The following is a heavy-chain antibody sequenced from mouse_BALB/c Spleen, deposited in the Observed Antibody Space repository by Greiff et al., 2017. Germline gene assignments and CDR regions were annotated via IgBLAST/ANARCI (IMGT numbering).Heavy chain of an antibody. CDR1: GYSITSDYA. CDR3: ASGYYGSSYVFAY. J-gene: IGHJ3*01. CDR2: ISYSGST. V-gene: IGHV3-2*02. Sequence: EVQLQQSGPGLVKPSQSLSLTCTVTGYSITSDYAWNWIRQFPGNQLEWMGYISYSGSTSYNPSLKSRISITRDTSKNQFFLQLNSVTTEDTATYYCASGYYGSSYVFAYWGQGTLVTVSA. D-gene: IGHD1-1*01.